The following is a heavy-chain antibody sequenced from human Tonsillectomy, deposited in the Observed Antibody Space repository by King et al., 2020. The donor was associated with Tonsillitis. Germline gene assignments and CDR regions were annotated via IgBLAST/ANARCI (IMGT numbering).Heavy chain of an antibody. D-gene: IGHD2-2*01. CDR3: ARGRLGGDTRDFDY. CDR1: GGSFSGYY. V-gene: IGHV4-34*01. Sequence: VQLPQWGAGLLKPSETLSLPCAVYGGSFSGYYWSWIRQPPGKGLEWIGEINHSGNTNYNPSLKSRVTISGDTSKNQFSLKLNSVTAEDTAVYYCARGRLGGDTRDFDYWGQGALVTVSS. J-gene: IGHJ4*02. CDR2: INHSGNT.